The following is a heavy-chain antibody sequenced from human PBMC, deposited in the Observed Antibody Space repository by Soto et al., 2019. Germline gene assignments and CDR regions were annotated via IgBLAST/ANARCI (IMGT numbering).Heavy chain of an antibody. D-gene: IGHD6-19*01. CDR3: AKDLVGGGWYGRYFQH. V-gene: IGHV3-23*01. CDR1: GFTFSSYA. Sequence: GGSLRLSCEASGFTFSSYAMSWVRQAPGKGLEWVSAISGSSGSTYYADSVKGRFTISRDNFNNMLYLQMNSLRGEDTAVYYCAKDLVGGGWYGRYFQHWGQGTLVTVSS. J-gene: IGHJ1*01. CDR2: ISGSSGST.